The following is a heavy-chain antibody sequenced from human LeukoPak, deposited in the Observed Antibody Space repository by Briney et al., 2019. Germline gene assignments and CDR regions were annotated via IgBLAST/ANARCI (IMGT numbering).Heavy chain of an antibody. D-gene: IGHD4-17*01. CDR3: ARQGYADFSPRPFDY. Sequence: PSETLSLTCTVSGGSISSSPYYWGWIRQPPGKGLEWIGSIYYSGTTHYNPSLESRVTISVDTSKNQFSLKLRSVTAADTAVFYCARQGYADFSPRPFDYWGQGTLVTVSS. J-gene: IGHJ4*02. CDR2: IYYSGTT. CDR1: GGSISSSPYY. V-gene: IGHV4-39*01.